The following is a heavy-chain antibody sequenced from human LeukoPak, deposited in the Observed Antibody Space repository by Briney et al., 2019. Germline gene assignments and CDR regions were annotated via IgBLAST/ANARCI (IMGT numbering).Heavy chain of an antibody. CDR2: INPNSGDT. V-gene: IGHV1-2*02. CDR1: GYTFTGYY. J-gene: IGHJ5*02. Sequence: ASVKVSCKASGYTFTGYYMHWVRQAPGQGLEWMGWINPNSGDTNYAQKFQGRVTMTRDTSISTAYMELSRLRSDDTAVYYCARVMSYNSGWYTGYPPGYWFDPWGQGTLVTVSS. CDR3: ARVMSYNSGWYTGYPPGYWFDP. D-gene: IGHD6-19*01.